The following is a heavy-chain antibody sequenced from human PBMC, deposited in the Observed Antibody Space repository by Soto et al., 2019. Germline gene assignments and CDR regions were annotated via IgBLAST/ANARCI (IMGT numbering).Heavy chain of an antibody. D-gene: IGHD2-15*01. V-gene: IGHV4-39*01. Sequence: SETLSLTCTVSGGSISSSSYYWGWIRQPPGKGLEWIGSIYYSGSTYYNPSLKSRVTISVDTSKNQFSLKLSSVTAADTAVYYCARHIIVVVVAATPGAFDIWGQGTMVT. CDR2: IYYSGST. J-gene: IGHJ3*02. CDR3: ARHIIVVVVAATPGAFDI. CDR1: GGSISSSSYY.